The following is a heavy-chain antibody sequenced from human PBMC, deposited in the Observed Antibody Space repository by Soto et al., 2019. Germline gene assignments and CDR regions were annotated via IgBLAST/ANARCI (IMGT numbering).Heavy chain of an antibody. CDR3: ARSSKYDFWSGYYNFDH. D-gene: IGHD3-3*01. V-gene: IGHV4-30-4*01. J-gene: IGHJ4*02. CDR2: IYYSGST. CDR1: GGSISSGDYY. Sequence: SETLSLTCTVSGGSISSGDYYWSWIRQLPGKGLEWIGYIYYSGSTYYNPSLKSRVTISVDTSKNQFSLKLSSVTAADTAVYYCARSSKYDFWSGYYNFDHWGQGTLVTVSS.